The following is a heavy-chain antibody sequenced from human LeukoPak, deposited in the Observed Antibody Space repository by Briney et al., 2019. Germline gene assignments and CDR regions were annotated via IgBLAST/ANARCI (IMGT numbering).Heavy chain of an antibody. CDR3: ARGGYSGYRSRFDY. CDR2: VNHSGST. CDR1: GGPFSGYS. Sequence: SETLSLTCAVHGGPFSGYSWNWIRQPPGMGLEWIGEVNHSGSTNYNPSLKSRVTISVDTAKNQFSLKLSSVTAADTSVYYCARGGYSGYRSRFDYGGQGTLVTV. D-gene: IGHD5-12*01. V-gene: IGHV4-34*01. J-gene: IGHJ4*02.